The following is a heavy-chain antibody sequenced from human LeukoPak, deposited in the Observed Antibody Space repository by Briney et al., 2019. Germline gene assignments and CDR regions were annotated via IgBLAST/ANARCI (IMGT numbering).Heavy chain of an antibody. V-gene: IGHV3-7*01. Sequence: GGSLRLSCAASGFTFSSYWKSWVRQAPGKGLEWVANIKQDGSEKYYVDSVKGRFTISRHNAKNSLYLQMNSLRAEDTAVYYCARPDSSGWYVPYFDYWGQGTLVTVSS. CDR3: ARPDSSGWYVPYFDY. D-gene: IGHD6-19*01. J-gene: IGHJ4*02. CDR2: IKQDGSEK. CDR1: GFTFSSYW.